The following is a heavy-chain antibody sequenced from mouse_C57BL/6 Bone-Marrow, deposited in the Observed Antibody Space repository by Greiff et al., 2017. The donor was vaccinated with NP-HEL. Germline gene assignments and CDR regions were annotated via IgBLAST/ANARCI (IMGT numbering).Heavy chain of an antibody. V-gene: IGHV5-6*02. CDR3: ARHLGGARDFDY. J-gene: IGHJ2*01. CDR2: ISSGGSYT. Sequence: EVMLVESGGDLVKPGGSLKLSCAASGFTFSSYGMSWVRQTPDKRLEWVATISSGGSYTYYPDSVKGRFTISRDNAKNTLYLQMSSLKSEDTAMYYCARHLGGARDFDYSGQGTTLTVSS. D-gene: IGHD3-1*01. CDR1: GFTFSSYG.